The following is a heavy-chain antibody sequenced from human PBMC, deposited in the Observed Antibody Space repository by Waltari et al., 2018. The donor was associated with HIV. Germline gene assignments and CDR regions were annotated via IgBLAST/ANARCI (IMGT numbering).Heavy chain of an antibody. J-gene: IGHJ6*02. D-gene: IGHD2-15*01. Sequence: EVQLVESGGGLVQPGGSLRLSCSASGFTFSSYVMHWFPQAPGKGLEYVSAISNNGHSTYYADSVKGRFTISRDNSKNTLNLQMSSLRAEDTAVYYCVKEGGYCSGGRCYYYGMDVWGQGTTVTVSS. CDR2: ISNNGHST. CDR3: VKEGGYCSGGRCYYYGMDV. CDR1: GFTFSSYV. V-gene: IGHV3-64D*06.